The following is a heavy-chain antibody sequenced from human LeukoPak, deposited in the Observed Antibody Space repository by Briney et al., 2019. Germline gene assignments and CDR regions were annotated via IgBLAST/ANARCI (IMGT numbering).Heavy chain of an antibody. J-gene: IGHJ4*02. D-gene: IGHD3-10*01. Sequence: GGSLRLSCAASGLTVSSNYMSWVRQAPGKGLEWVSVIYSGGSTYYADSVRGRFTISRDNSKNTLYLQMNSLRAEDTAIYYCAKDPMVRGATYDYWGQGTLVTVSS. CDR3: AKDPMVRGATYDY. CDR1: GLTVSSNY. CDR2: IYSGGST. V-gene: IGHV3-53*01.